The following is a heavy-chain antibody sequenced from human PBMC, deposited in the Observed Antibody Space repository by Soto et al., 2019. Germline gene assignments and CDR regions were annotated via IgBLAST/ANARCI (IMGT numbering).Heavy chain of an antibody. Sequence: GGSLRLSCAASGFTVRSNYMSWVRQAPGKGLEWVSVIYSGGSTYYADSVKGRFTISRDNSKNTLYPQMNSLRAEDTAVYYFARGPSGITIFGVVIEEPGDDYWGQGTLVTVSS. CDR2: IYSGGST. J-gene: IGHJ4*02. V-gene: IGHV3-53*01. CDR3: ARGPSGITIFGVVIEEPGDDY. CDR1: GFTVRSNY. D-gene: IGHD3-3*01.